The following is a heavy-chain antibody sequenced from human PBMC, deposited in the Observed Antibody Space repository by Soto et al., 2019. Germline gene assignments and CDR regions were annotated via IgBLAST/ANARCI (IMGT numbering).Heavy chain of an antibody. CDR1: GFTFSSYA. J-gene: IGHJ5*02. D-gene: IGHD5-12*01. Sequence: GGSLRLSCAASGFTFSSYAMNWVRQAPGKGLEWISVISNSGHSAYYADSVKGRFTISRDNSKNTLYLQIKSLRAEDTAAYYCAKGGPTFLNWFGPWGQGTLVTVS. CDR3: AKGGPTFLNWFGP. CDR2: ISNSGHSA. V-gene: IGHV3-23*01.